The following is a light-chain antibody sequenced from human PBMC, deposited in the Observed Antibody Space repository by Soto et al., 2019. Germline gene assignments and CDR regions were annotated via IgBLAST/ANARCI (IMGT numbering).Light chain of an antibody. Sequence: DIQMTQFPSSVSASVGDRVTITCWARRDISGWLAWYQQKPGKAPQILIYATSRLQNGVPSRFSGSGSGTDFTLTISSLQSEDFATYYCQQGKSFPLTFGGGTKVEIK. J-gene: IGKJ4*01. CDR3: QQGKSFPLT. CDR2: ATS. CDR1: RDISGW. V-gene: IGKV1-12*01.